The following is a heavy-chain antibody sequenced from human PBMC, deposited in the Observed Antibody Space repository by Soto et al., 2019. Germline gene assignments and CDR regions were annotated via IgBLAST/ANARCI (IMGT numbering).Heavy chain of an antibody. Sequence: VQLVQSGADVKTPGSSVKVSCKASGDTFSSYSIAWVRQAPGQGLEWMGGIIPVFRSIHYSQKFQGRVTITADESTTTAYMELTSLRPQDTAVYFCARDDGWNYWYYDMEVWGQGTTVTVS. CDR2: IIPVFRSI. J-gene: IGHJ6*02. V-gene: IGHV1-69*12. D-gene: IGHD3-3*01. CDR3: ARDDGWNYWYYDMEV. CDR1: GDTFSSYS.